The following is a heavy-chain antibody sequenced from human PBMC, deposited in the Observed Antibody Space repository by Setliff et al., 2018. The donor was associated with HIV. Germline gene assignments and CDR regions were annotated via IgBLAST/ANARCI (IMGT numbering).Heavy chain of an antibody. J-gene: IGHJ5*02. CDR1: GGSIGSGGYS. CDR3: AKGPVSGVDL. CDR2: IYHVGGT. Sequence: PSETLSLTCAVSGGSIGSGGYSWSWIRQPPGRGLEWVGYIYHVGGTYYNPSLRSRVTISVDRSKNLVSLKLTSVTAADTAVYYCAKGPVSGVDLWGQGTLVTVSS. V-gene: IGHV4-30-2*01. D-gene: IGHD2-15*01.